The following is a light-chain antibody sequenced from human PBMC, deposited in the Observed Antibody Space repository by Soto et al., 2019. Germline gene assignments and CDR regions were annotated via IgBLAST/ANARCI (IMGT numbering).Light chain of an antibody. J-gene: IGKJ2*01. V-gene: IGKV3-20*01. Sequence: EIVLTQSPGTLSLSPGERATLSCRASQSVRSNHLAWYQQKPVQAPRLLIYDASSRATGIPDRVSGSGSGTDFPLTNSRLEPEDFAVYYCQQDGSSPRTFGRGTKLEI. CDR3: QQDGSSPRT. CDR1: QSVRSNH. CDR2: DAS.